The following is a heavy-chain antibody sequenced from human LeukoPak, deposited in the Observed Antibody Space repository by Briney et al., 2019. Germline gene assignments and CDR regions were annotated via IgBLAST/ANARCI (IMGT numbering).Heavy chain of an antibody. CDR2: ISYDGSNK. D-gene: IGHD6-13*01. CDR3: AKPDEYSSSWYVSYDY. V-gene: IGHV3-30-3*01. CDR1: GFSFSSYA. Sequence: GGSLRLSCAASGFSFSSYAMHWVRQAPGKGLEWVALISYDGSNKYYADSVRGRFTISRDNSKNTLYLQMNSLRAEDTAVYYCAKPDEYSSSWYVSYDYWGQGTLVTVSS. J-gene: IGHJ4*02.